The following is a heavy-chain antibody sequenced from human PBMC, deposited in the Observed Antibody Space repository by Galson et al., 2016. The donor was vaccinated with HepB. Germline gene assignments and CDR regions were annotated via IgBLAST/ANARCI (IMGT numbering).Heavy chain of an antibody. Sequence: PGKGLEWIGEINHSGSTNYNPSLKSRVTISVDTSKTQFSLKLSSVTAADTAVYYCARRDALWSGHRLLAYYMDVWDKGTTVTVSS. CDR3: ARRDALWSGHRLLAYYMDV. V-gene: IGHV4-34*01. D-gene: IGHD3-3*01. CDR2: INHSGST. J-gene: IGHJ6*03.